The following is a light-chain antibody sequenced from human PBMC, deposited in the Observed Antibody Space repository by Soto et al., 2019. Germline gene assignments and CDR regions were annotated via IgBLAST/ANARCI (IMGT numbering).Light chain of an antibody. CDR1: QSVSHN. Sequence: EILMPQSPATLSVSPGERATLSCRASQSVSHNLAWYQQKPGQAPRLLFYGASIRAIGIPARFSGSGSGTEFTLTISSLQSEDFANYYCQHSNNWPYTFGQGTKLEIK. CDR2: GAS. V-gene: IGKV3-15*01. J-gene: IGKJ2*01. CDR3: QHSNNWPYT.